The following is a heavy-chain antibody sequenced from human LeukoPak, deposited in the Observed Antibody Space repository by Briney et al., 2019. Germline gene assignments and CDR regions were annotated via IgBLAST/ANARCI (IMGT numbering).Heavy chain of an antibody. J-gene: IGHJ6*03. D-gene: IGHD3-22*01. V-gene: IGHV3-23*01. Sequence: GGSLRLSCAASGFTFSSYWMSWVRQAPGKGLEWVSAISGSGGSTYYADSVKGRFTISRDNSKNTLYLQMNSLRAEDTAVYYCAKDHPYEVVIKGNYYYYYYYMDVWGKGTTVTVSS. CDR2: ISGSGGST. CDR1: GFTFSSYW. CDR3: AKDHPYEVVIKGNYYYYYYYMDV.